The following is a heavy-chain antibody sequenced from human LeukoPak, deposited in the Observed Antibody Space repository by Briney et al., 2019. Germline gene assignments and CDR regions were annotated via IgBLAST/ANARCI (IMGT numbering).Heavy chain of an antibody. Sequence: ASEKVSRKASGYTFTGYNMHWVRQAPGHRLEWMGWINPKSGATNYAQNFQGRVAMTRDTSISTAYVELSSLRPDDTAVYYCARGYCSGGSCPLDYWGQGTLVTVSS. D-gene: IGHD2-15*01. CDR2: INPKSGAT. CDR3: ARGYCSGGSCPLDY. V-gene: IGHV1-2*02. J-gene: IGHJ4*02. CDR1: GYTFTGYN.